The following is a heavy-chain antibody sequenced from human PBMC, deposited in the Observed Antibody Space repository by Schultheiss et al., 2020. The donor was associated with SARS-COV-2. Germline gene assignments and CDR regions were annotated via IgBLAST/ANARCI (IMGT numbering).Heavy chain of an antibody. CDR3: ARPPVAAVASTLYYFDY. CDR2: ISSSSSYI. CDR1: GFTFSSYS. Sequence: GGSLRLSCAASGFTFSSYSMNWVRQAPGKGLEWVSSISSSSSYIYYADSVKGRFTISRDNAKNSLYLQMNSLRAEDTAVYYCARPPVAAVASTLYYFDYWGQGTLVTVSS. V-gene: IGHV3-21*01. J-gene: IGHJ4*02. D-gene: IGHD6-19*01.